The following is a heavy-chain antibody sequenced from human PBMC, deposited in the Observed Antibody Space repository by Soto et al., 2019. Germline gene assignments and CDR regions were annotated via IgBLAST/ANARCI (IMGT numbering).Heavy chain of an antibody. Sequence: ASVKVSCKASGYTFTGYYMRWVRQAPGQGLEWMGWINPNSGGTNYAQKFQGWVTMTRDTSISTAYMELSRLRSDDTAVYYCARGGYDYFVGFDYWGQGTLVTVSS. CDR2: INPNSGGT. V-gene: IGHV1-2*04. J-gene: IGHJ4*02. D-gene: IGHD5-12*01. CDR3: ARGGYDYFVGFDY. CDR1: GYTFTGYY.